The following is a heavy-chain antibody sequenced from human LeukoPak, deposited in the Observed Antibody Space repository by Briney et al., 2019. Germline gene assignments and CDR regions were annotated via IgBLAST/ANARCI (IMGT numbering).Heavy chain of an antibody. V-gene: IGHV3-30*02. D-gene: IGHD2-2*01. J-gene: IGHJ4*02. CDR1: GFTFSSYG. CDR2: IRYDGSNK. Sequence: QPGGSLRLSCAASGFTFSSYGMHWVRQAPGKGLEGVAFIRYDGSNKYYADSVKGRFTISRDNSKNTLYLQMNSLRAEDTAVYYCAKELVSSTRCSDYWGQGTLVTVSS. CDR3: AKELVSSTRCSDY.